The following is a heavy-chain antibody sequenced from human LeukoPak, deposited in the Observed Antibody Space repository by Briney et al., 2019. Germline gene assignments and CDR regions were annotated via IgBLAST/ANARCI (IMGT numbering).Heavy chain of an antibody. CDR3: ASLPARIAVAIDY. CDR1: GFTFSSYG. J-gene: IGHJ4*02. CDR2: ISFSGSPE. V-gene: IGHV3-30*03. Sequence: PGGSLRLSCAASGFTFSSYGMHWVRQAPGKGLEWVAVISFSGSPEYYADSVKGRFTISRDNPKNTLYLQMNSLRPEDTAVYYCASLPARIAVAIDYWGQGTLVTVSS. D-gene: IGHD6-19*01.